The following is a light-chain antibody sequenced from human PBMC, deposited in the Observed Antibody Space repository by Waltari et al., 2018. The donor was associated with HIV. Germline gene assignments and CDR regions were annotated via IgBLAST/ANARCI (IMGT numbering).Light chain of an antibody. CDR3: SSYTSSSTRV. Sequence: QSALTQPASVSGSPGQSITISCTGTNNDVGGYNYVSWYQQHPAKAPKLMIYDVSNRPSGVSNRFSGSKSGNTASLTISGLQAEDEADYYCSSYTSSSTRVFGGGTKLTVL. J-gene: IGLJ3*02. CDR1: NNDVGGYNY. V-gene: IGLV2-14*03. CDR2: DVS.